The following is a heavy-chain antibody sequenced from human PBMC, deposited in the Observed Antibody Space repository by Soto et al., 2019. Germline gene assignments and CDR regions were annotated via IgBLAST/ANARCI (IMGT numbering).Heavy chain of an antibody. D-gene: IGHD3-9*01. CDR2: INAGNGNT. CDR1: GYTFTSYA. J-gene: IGHJ6*02. CDR3: ARGLLRYFDWSSNGMDV. V-gene: IGHV1-3*01. Sequence: ASVKVSCKASGYTFTSYAMHWVRQAPGQRLEWMGWINAGNGNTKYSQKFQGRVTITRDTSASTAYMELSSLRSEDTAVYYCARGLLRYFDWSSNGMDVWGQGTTVTV.